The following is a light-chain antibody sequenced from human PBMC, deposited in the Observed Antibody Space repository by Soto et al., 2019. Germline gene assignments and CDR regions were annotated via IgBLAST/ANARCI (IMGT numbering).Light chain of an antibody. J-gene: IGLJ2*01. CDR1: SSNIGAGYD. CDR2: GNS. CDR3: QSYDTSLSGSV. V-gene: IGLV1-40*01. Sequence: QSVLTQPPSVSGAPGQRVTISCTGSSSNIGAGYDVHWYQQLPGTAPKVFIYGNSNRPSGVPDRFSGSKSGTSASLAITGLQAEYEADYYCQSYDTSLSGSVFGGGTKLTVL.